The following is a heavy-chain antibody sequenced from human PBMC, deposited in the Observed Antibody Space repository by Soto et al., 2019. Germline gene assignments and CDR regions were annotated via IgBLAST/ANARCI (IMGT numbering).Heavy chain of an antibody. CDR3: AYPLWFGELLPYYYYGMDV. J-gene: IGHJ6*02. V-gene: IGHV4-39*01. CDR2: IYYSGST. D-gene: IGHD3-10*01. Sequence: SETLSLTCTVSGGSISSSSYYWGWIRQPPGKGLEWTGSIYYSGSTYYNPSLKSRVTISVDTSKNQFSLKLSSVTATDTAVYYCAYPLWFGELLPYYYYGMDVWGQGTTVTVSS. CDR1: GGSISSSSYY.